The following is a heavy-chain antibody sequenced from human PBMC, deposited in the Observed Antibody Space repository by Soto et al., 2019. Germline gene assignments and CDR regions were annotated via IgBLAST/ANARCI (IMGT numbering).Heavy chain of an antibody. CDR1: GGSISSDDYY. Sequence: SETLSLTCSVSGGSISSDDYYWTWIRQPPGEGLEWIGYIYYTGRTSSTPSLKSRVTISVERSKNQFFLKLSSVTAADTAVYYCARDRNGLGGIDYWGQGTLVTVSS. CDR3: ARDRNGLGGIDY. V-gene: IGHV4-30-4*01. CDR2: IYYTGRT. J-gene: IGHJ4*02. D-gene: IGHD1-1*01.